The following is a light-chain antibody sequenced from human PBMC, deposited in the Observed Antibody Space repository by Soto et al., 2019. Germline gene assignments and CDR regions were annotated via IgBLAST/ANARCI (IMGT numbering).Light chain of an antibody. J-gene: IGKJ4*01. V-gene: IGKV3-15*01. CDR3: QQYYDWPPLT. CDR2: GAS. CDR1: QSIMFS. Sequence: EIVMTQSPATLSVSPGERATLSCRASQSIMFSLAWYQQKPGQAPRLLISGASTRATGIPARFSGSGSGKEFTLTIRSLQSEDFAVYYCQQYYDWPPLTFGGGNKVEIK.